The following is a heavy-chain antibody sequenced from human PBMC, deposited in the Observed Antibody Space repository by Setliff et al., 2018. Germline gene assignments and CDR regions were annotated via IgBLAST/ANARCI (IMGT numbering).Heavy chain of an antibody. Sequence: GESLKISCKCSGYSFNTYWIAWVRQMPGKGLEWMGIIYPGDSDTRYSPSFQGHVSVKGRFTVSRDNSKKMVYLEMNTLRADDTAVYYCAKGHYSSSSGWGQGTLVTVSS. CDR1: GYSFNTYW. V-gene: IGHV5-51*01. CDR2: IYPGDSDT. D-gene: IGHD6-6*01. CDR3: AKGHYSSSSG. J-gene: IGHJ4*02.